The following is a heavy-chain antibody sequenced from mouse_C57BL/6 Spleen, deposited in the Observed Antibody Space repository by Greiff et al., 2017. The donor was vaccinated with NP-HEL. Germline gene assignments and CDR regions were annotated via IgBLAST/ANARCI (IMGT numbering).Heavy chain of an antibody. D-gene: IGHD1-1*01. V-gene: IGHV1-82*01. CDR1: GYAFSSSW. J-gene: IGHJ3*01. CDR3: ARSLYCYGSSPFAD. CDR2: IYPGDGDT. Sequence: VQLQQSGPELVKPGASVKISCKASGYAFSSSWMNWVKQRPGKGLEWIGRIYPGDGDTNYNGKFKGKATLTADKSSSTAYMQLSSLTSEDSAVYFCARSLYCYGSSPFADWGQGTLVTVSA.